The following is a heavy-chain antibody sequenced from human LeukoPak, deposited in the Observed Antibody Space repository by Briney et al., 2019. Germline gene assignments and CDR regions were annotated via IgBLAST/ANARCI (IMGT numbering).Heavy chain of an antibody. CDR2: INGDGSIT. CDR1: GFTFSRYW. Sequence: GGSLRLSCAASGFTFSRYWVYWVRQAPGKGLVWVSRINGDGSITTYADSVKGRFTISRDNAKNTVFLQMNSLRAEDTAVYYCARVGVSWGGFDIWGQGTMVTVSS. J-gene: IGHJ3*02. V-gene: IGHV3-74*01. D-gene: IGHD7-27*01. CDR3: ARVGVSWGGFDI.